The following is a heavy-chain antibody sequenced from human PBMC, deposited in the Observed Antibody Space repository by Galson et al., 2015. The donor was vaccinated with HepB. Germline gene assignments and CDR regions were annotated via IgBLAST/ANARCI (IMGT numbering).Heavy chain of an antibody. V-gene: IGHV3-30*02. CDR3: AKDRPPRAVAGYYFDY. CDR1: GFTFSSYG. J-gene: IGHJ4*02. CDR2: IRYDGSNK. Sequence: SLRLSCAASGFTFSSYGMHWVRQAPGKGLEWVAFIRYDGSNKYYADSVKGRFTISRDNSKNTLYLQMNSLRAEDTAVYYCAKDRPPRAVAGYYFDYWGQGTLVTVSS. D-gene: IGHD6-19*01.